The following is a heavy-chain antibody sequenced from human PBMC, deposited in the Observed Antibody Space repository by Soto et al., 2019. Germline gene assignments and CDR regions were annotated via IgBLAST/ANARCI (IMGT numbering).Heavy chain of an antibody. CDR2: IYWSGDE. CDR1: GFSLSTSGVG. D-gene: IGHD6-6*01. CDR3: ARGLAALPVFAFDI. V-gene: IGHV2-5*01. Sequence: SGPTLVNPTQTLTLTCSFSGFSLSTSGVGVGWIRQPPGKALEWLAHIYWSGDEHYRPSLKSRLSITKDTSKSQVVLTMTNMDPVDTATYYCARGLAALPVFAFDIWGQGTMVTVS. J-gene: IGHJ3*02.